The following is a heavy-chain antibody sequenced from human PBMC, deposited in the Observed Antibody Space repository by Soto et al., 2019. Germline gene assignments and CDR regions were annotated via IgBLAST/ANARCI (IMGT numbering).Heavy chain of an antibody. V-gene: IGHV4-61*01. CDR2: IYYSGST. Sequence: SETLPLTCTFSCGSVISGSYYWSWIRQPPGKGLEWIGYIYYSGSTNYNPSLKSRVTISVDTSKNQFSLKLSSVTAADTAVYYCARGYTDYYGGFDPWGQGTLVTVSS. D-gene: IGHD3-10*01. CDR1: CGSVISGSYY. J-gene: IGHJ5*02. CDR3: ARGYTDYYGGFDP.